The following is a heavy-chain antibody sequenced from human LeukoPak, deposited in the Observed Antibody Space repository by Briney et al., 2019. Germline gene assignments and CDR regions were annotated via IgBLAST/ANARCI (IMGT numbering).Heavy chain of an antibody. CDR1: GYTFTGYD. D-gene: IGHD3-9*01. J-gene: IGHJ6*02. CDR3: ARAQTYYDILTGLPVGMDV. V-gene: IGHV1-8*01. Sequence: ASVKVSCKASGYTFTGYDINWVRQATGQGLEWMGWMNPNSGNTGYAQKFQGRVTMTRNTSISTAYMELSSLRSEDTAVYYCARAQTYYDILTGLPVGMDVWGQGTTVTVSS. CDR2: MNPNSGNT.